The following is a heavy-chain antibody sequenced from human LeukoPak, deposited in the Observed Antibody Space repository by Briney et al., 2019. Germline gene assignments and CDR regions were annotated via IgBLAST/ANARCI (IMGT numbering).Heavy chain of an antibody. D-gene: IGHD5-12*01. J-gene: IGHJ4*02. V-gene: IGHV4-59*08. Sequence: SETLSLTCTVSGGSISSYYWSWIRQPPGKGLEWIGYIYYSGSTNYNPSLKSRVTISVDTSKNQFSLKLSSVTAADTAVYYCARSRSGLRIEFDYWGQGTLVTVSS. CDR3: ARSRSGLRIEFDY. CDR1: GGSISSYY. CDR2: IYYSGST.